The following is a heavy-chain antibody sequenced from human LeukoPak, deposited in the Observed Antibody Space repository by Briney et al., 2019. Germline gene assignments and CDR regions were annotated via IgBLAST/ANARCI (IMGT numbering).Heavy chain of an antibody. CDR2: IIPIFGTA. J-gene: IGHJ4*02. D-gene: IGHD6-13*01. Sequence: SVKVSCKASGYTFTSYGISWVRQAPGQGLEWMGGIIPIFGTANYAQKFQGRVTITADESTSTAYMELSSLRSEDTAVYYCAVKYSSSWYPDYWGQGTLVTVSS. V-gene: IGHV1-69*13. CDR1: GYTFTSYG. CDR3: AVKYSSSWYPDY.